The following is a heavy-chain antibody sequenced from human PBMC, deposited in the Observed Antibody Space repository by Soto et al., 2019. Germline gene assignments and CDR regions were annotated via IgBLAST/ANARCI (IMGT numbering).Heavy chain of an antibody. Sequence: QVTLKESGPVLVKPTETLTLTCTVSGFSLTTAGMGVSWVRQPPGKALEWLAHIFSSGQKSYNPSQRSGLTISRDTATSQVVLTMTSVDPVDTATYYCTRSISLPAAADNWFDPWGQGTPVTVSS. CDR2: IFSSGQK. D-gene: IGHD2-2*01. J-gene: IGHJ5*02. CDR1: GFSLTTAGMG. CDR3: TRSISLPAAADNWFDP. V-gene: IGHV2-26*01.